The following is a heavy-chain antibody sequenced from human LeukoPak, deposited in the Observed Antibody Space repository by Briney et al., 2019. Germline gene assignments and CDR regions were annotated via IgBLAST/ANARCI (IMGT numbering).Heavy chain of an antibody. J-gene: IGHJ6*02. CDR2: IYYSGST. V-gene: IGHV4-61*01. Sequence: PSETLSLTCTVSGGSVSSGSYYWSWIRQPPGKGLEWIGYIYYSGSTNYNPSLKSRVTISVDTSKNQFSLKLSSVTAADTAVYYCARADGYSSSWYYYYYGMDVWGQGTMVTVSS. CDR1: GGSVSSGSYY. CDR3: ARADGYSSSWYYYYYGMDV. D-gene: IGHD6-13*01.